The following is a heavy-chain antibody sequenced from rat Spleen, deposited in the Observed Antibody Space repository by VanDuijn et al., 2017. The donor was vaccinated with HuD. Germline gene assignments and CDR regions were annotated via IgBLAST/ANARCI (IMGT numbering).Heavy chain of an antibody. CDR2: ISTGGGNT. V-gene: IGHV5S13*01. CDR1: GFTFSNYG. Sequence: EVQLVESGGGLVQPGRSLKLSCAASGFTFSNYGMAWVRQTPTKGLEWVASISTGGGNTYYRDSVKGRFTISRDNAENTVCLQMNSLRSEDTATYYCAVSGYGYWGQGVMVTVSS. CDR3: AVSGYGY. J-gene: IGHJ2*01. D-gene: IGHD4-3*01.